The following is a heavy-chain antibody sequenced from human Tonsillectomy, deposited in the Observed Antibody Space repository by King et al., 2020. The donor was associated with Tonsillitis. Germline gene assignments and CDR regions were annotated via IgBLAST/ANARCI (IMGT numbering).Heavy chain of an antibody. CDR1: GFTFSSYG. D-gene: IGHD2-2*02. CDR3: EIPAAIVVY. CDR2: ISYDGSNK. V-gene: IGHV3-30*03. Sequence: VQLVESGGGVVQPGRSLRLSCAASGFTFSSYGMHWVRQAPGKGLEWVAVISYDGSNKYYADSVKGRFTISRDNSKNTLYLQMNSLRAEDTAVYYCEIPAAIVVYWGQGTLVTVSS. J-gene: IGHJ4*02.